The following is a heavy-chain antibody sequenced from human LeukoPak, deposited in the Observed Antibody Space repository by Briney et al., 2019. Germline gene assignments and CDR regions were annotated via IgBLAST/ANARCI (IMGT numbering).Heavy chain of an antibody. V-gene: IGHV3-48*03. CDR1: GFSFSDYE. J-gene: IGHJ4*02. D-gene: IGHD3-10*01. CDR2: ISRSGSMI. CDR3: ARDYIMDY. Sequence: GGSLRLSCAASGFSFSDYEMNWVRQAPGKGLEWVSYISRSGSMIYYADSVKGRFTTSRDNAKNSLYLQMNSLGAEDTAVYFCARDYIMDYWGQGTLVTVSS.